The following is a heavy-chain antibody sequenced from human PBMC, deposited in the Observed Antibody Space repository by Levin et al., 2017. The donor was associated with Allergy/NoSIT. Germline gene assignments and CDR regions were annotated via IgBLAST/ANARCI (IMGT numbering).Heavy chain of an antibody. J-gene: IGHJ4*02. CDR1: GGSFSGYY. CDR2: INHSGST. CDR3: AREYYYDSSGYYSPFDY. D-gene: IGHD3-22*01. V-gene: IGHV4-34*01. Sequence: PGGSLRLSCAVYGGSFSGYYWSWIRQPPGKGLEWIGEINHSGSTNYNPSLKSRVTISVDTSKNQFSLKLSSVTAADTAVYYCAREYYYDSSGYYSPFDYWGQGTLVTVSS.